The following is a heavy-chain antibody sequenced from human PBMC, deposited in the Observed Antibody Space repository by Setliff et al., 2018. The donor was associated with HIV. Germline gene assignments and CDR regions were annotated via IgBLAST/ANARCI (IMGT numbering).Heavy chain of an antibody. CDR1: GGSISSGGYY. D-gene: IGHD3-22*01. CDR2: T. J-gene: IGHJ6*03. V-gene: IGHV4-31*01. CDR3: ARLGDNSDWRSNYFFYYFDV. Sequence: SETLSLTCTFSGGSISSGGYYWTWIRQHPGKGLEWIGFTSVGPDTSKNQFSLSLIPMTAADSAVYFCARLGDNSDWRSNYFFYYFDVWGKGTTVTVSS.